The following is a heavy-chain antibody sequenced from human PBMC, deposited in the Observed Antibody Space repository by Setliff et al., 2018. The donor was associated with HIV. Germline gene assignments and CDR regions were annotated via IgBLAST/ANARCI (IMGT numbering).Heavy chain of an antibody. CDR2: IYIGST. J-gene: IGHJ4*02. CDR1: GGSISSYY. Sequence: LSLTCTVSGGSISSYYWSWIRQPPGKGLEWIGHIYIGSTNYNPFLKRRVTISADTSENQFSLKLSSVTAADTAVYYCARTYSSSWYSSHLWVDYWGQGTLVTVSS. V-gene: IGHV4-4*08. D-gene: IGHD6-13*01. CDR3: ARTYSSSWYSSHLWVDY.